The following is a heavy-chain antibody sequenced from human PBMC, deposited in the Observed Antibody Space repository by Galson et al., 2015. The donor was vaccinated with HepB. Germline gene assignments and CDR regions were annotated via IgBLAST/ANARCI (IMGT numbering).Heavy chain of an antibody. CDR1: GFTFSDYY. CDR3: ARDRGGRIAAAFFDY. CDR2: IRSSSSYT. D-gene: IGHD2-15*01. J-gene: IGHJ4*03. Sequence: SLRLSCAASGFTFSDYYMSWIRQAPGKGLEWVSYIRSSSSYTNYADSVKGRFTISRDNAENSLYLQMKSLRAEDTAVYYCARDRGGRIAAAFFDYWGQGTTVTVSS. V-gene: IGHV3-11*06.